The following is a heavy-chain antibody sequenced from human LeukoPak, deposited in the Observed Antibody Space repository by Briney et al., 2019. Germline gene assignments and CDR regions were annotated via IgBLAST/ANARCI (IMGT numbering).Heavy chain of an antibody. CDR2: IYYSGST. Sequence: SETLSLTCTVSGGSISSYYWSWIRQPPGKGLEWIGYIYYSGSTNYNPSLKSRVTISVDTSKNQFFLKLSSVTAADTAVYYCARRDSSGYYPNDAFDIWGQGTMVTVSS. D-gene: IGHD3-22*01. V-gene: IGHV4-59*08. J-gene: IGHJ3*02. CDR1: GGSISSYY. CDR3: ARRDSSGYYPNDAFDI.